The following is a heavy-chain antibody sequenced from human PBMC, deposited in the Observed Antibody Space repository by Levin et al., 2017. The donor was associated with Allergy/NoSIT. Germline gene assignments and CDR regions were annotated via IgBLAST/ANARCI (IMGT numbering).Heavy chain of an antibody. V-gene: IGHV1-2*06. CDR2: ISPNSGDT. CDR1: GYSFTGYN. J-gene: IGHJ4*02. Sequence: ASVKVSCEASGYSFTGYNIHWVRLAPGQGLEWMGRISPNSGDTNYAQNFQGRVTMTRDTSISTTYMELSRLTSDDTAVYYCARELRLEYYFDNWGQGTPVTVSS. D-gene: IGHD1-1*01. CDR3: ARELRLEYYFDN.